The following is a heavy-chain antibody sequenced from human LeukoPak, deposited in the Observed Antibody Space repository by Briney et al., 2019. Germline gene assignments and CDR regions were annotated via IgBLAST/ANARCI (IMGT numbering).Heavy chain of an antibody. Sequence: RSGGSLRLSCAASGFTFDDYGINWVRQTPGKGLEWVSYINWDGGSTGYADSLKGRFTISRDNAKNSLYLQMNSLRAEDTALYYCARGTYDGFFDYWGQGTLVTVSS. D-gene: IGHD3-22*01. CDR2: INWDGGST. CDR1: GFTFDDYG. CDR3: ARGTYDGFFDY. V-gene: IGHV3-20*04. J-gene: IGHJ4*02.